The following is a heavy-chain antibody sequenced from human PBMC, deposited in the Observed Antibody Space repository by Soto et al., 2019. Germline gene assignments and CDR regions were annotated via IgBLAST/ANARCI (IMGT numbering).Heavy chain of an antibody. D-gene: IGHD3-22*01. J-gene: IGHJ5*02. CDR1: GGSISSGGYY. CDR3: ARDRNYYDSSGNRGGWFDP. Sequence: QVQLQESGPGLVKPSQTLSLTCTVSGGSISSGGYYWSWIRQHPGKGLEWIGYIYYSGSTYYNPSLKSRVTISVDTSKNQFSLKLSSVTAADTAVYYCARDRNYYDSSGNRGGWFDPWGQGTLVTVSS. V-gene: IGHV4-31*03. CDR2: IYYSGST.